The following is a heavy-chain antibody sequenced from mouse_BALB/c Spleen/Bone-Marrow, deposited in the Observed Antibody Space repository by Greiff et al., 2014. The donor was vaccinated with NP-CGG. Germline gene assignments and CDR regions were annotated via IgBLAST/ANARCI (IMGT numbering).Heavy chain of an antibody. CDR1: GFTLGDYY. CDR2: ISNGGST. V-gene: IGHV5-12*02. Sequence: EVKLTESGGGLVQPGGSLKLPCETSGFTLGDYYMYWVRQPQEKRLEWVAYISNGGSTYYPDTVKGRFTISRDNAKNTLYLQMSRLKSEDTAMYYCARQGGTEYYAMDYWGQGTSVTVSS. CDR3: ARQGGTEYYAMDY. J-gene: IGHJ4*01. D-gene: IGHD3-3*01.